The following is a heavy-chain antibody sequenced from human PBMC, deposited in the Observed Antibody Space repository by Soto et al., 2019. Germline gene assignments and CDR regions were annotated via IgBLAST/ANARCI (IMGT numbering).Heavy chain of an antibody. V-gene: IGHV4-30-2*01. CDR3: ASRICSSTSCYTDSFDY. J-gene: IGHJ4*02. D-gene: IGHD2-2*01. CDR1: GGSISSGGYS. Sequence: SETLSLTCAVSGGSISSGGYSWSWIRQPPGKGLEWIGYIYHSGSTYYNPSLKSRVTISVDRSKNQFSLKLSSVTAADTAVYYCASRICSSTSCYTDSFDYWGQGTLVTVSS. CDR2: IYHSGST.